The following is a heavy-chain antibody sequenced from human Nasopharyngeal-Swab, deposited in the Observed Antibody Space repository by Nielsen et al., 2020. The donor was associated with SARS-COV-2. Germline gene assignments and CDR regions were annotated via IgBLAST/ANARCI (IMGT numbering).Heavy chain of an antibody. CDR3: ARESYSSTWYGPDS. CDR1: GFPFNSYW. V-gene: IGHV3-74*03. J-gene: IGHJ4*02. Sequence: GESLKISCAVSGFPFNSYWMHWVRQSPGKRPVWISRIDHLGTSTTYADSVKGRFTISRDNARSTLYLQMHSLRVDDTGIYYCARESYSSTWYGPDSWGQGTLVTVSS. CDR2: IDHLGTST. D-gene: IGHD6-13*01.